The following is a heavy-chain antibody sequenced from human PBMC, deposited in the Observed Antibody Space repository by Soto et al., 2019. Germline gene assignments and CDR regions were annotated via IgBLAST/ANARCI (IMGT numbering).Heavy chain of an antibody. J-gene: IGHJ6*02. CDR1: GYSFTSYW. V-gene: IGHV5-51*01. Sequence: GESLKISCKGSGYSFTSYWIGWVRQMPGKGLEWMGIIYPGDSDTRYSPSFQGQVTISADKSISTAYLQWSSLKASDTAMYYCARMGCSSTSCYFYYYYGMDVWGQGTTVTVS. CDR3: ARMGCSSTSCYFYYYYGMDV. D-gene: IGHD2-2*01. CDR2: IYPGDSDT.